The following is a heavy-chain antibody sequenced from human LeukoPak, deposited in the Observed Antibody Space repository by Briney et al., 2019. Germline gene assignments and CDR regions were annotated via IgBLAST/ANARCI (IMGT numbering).Heavy chain of an antibody. J-gene: IGHJ4*02. CDR2: IYSGGST. D-gene: IGHD3-22*01. CDR1: GFTVSSNY. Sequence: PGGSLRLSCAASGFTVSSNYMSWVRQAPGKGLEWVSVIYSGGSTYYADSVKGRFTISRDNSKNTLYLQMNSLRAEDTAVYYCARGDSSGYYSSFDSWGQGTLVTVSS. CDR3: ARGDSSGYYSSFDS. V-gene: IGHV3-53*01.